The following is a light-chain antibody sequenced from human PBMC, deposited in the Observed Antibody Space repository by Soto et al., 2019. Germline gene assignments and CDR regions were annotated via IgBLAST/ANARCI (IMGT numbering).Light chain of an antibody. CDR1: EVISQW. Sequence: DIQMTQSPSSVSAPVGDRVTITCRATEVISQWLAWYQQKPGKPPRLLIYAASILQNGVPSRFSGSGFGTDFTLTINSLQPEDSGTYYCQQANSFPQTFGLGTRVEIK. CDR2: AAS. CDR3: QQANSFPQT. J-gene: IGKJ1*01. V-gene: IGKV1-12*01.